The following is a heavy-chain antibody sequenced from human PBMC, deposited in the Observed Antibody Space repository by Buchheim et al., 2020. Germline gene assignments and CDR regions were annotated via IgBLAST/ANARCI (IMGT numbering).Heavy chain of an antibody. CDR2: INHSGST. V-gene: IGHV4-34*01. Sequence: QVQLQQWGAGLLKPSETLSLTCAVYGGSFSGYYWSWIRQPPGKGLEWIGEINHSGSTNYNPSLKSRVTISVDTSKNQFSLKLSSVTAADTAVYYCARGDYDFWSGFGYYYGMDVWGQGTT. CDR3: ARGDYDFWSGFGYYYGMDV. D-gene: IGHD3-3*01. CDR1: GGSFSGYY. J-gene: IGHJ6*02.